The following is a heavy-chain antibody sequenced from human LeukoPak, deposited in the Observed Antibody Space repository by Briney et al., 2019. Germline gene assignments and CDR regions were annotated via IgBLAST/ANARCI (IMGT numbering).Heavy chain of an antibody. CDR2: ISGSGGST. CDR1: GFTFSSYA. J-gene: IGHJ4*02. D-gene: IGHD2-8*01. V-gene: IGHV3-23*01. CDR3: ARGLMGGYPRFDH. Sequence: GGSLRLSCAASGFTFSSYAMSWVRQAPGKGLEWVSAISGSGGSTYYADSVKGRFTISRDNAKNSLYLQMNSLRAEDTAVYYCARGLMGGYPRFDHWGQGTLVTVSS.